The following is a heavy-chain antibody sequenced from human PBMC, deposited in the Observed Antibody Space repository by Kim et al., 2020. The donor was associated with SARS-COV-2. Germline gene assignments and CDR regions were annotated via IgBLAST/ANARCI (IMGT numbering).Heavy chain of an antibody. CDR2: IYQDGRT. CDR3: AGGKTETAATFDI. Sequence: GGSLRLSCAVFGFTVRSNYMSWVRQAPGKGLECVSVIYQDGRTGHADSVKGRFTISRDIYRNMIYLQMNSLRGEDTAIYYCAGGKTETAATFDICGQGT. V-gene: IGHV3-53*01. CDR1: GFTVRSNY. D-gene: IGHD6-25*01. J-gene: IGHJ3*02.